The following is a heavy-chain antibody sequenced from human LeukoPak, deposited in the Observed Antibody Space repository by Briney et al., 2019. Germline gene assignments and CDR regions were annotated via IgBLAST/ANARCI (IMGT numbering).Heavy chain of an antibody. Sequence: GASVKVSCKASGGTFSSYAISWVRQAPGQGLEWMGRIIPILGIANYAQKFQGRVTITADKSTSTAYMELSSLRSEDTAVYYCARSRGIAVAGTYFQHWGQGTLVTVSS. J-gene: IGHJ1*01. V-gene: IGHV1-69*04. CDR3: ARSRGIAVAGTYFQH. D-gene: IGHD6-19*01. CDR2: IIPILGIA. CDR1: GGTFSSYA.